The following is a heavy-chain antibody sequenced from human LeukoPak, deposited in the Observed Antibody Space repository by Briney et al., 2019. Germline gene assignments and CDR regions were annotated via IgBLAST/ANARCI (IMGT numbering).Heavy chain of an antibody. CDR2: IHHSGST. CDR1: GGSISSSNW. J-gene: IGHJ1*01. D-gene: IGHD3-22*01. Sequence: PSGTLSLTCAVSGGSISSSNWWSWVRPPPGKGLEWIGEIHHSGSTNYNPSLKSRVTISVDKSKNQFSLKLSSVTAADTAVYYCAKVHSSGFYYPEHFQHWGQGTLVTVSS. V-gene: IGHV4-4*02. CDR3: AKVHSSGFYYPEHFQH.